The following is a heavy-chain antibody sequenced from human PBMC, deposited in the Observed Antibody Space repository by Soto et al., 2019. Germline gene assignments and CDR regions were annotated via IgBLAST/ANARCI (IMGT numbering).Heavy chain of an antibody. D-gene: IGHD6-19*01. CDR1: GGSFSGYY. Sequence: QVQLQQWGAGLLKPSETLSLTCAVYGGSFSGYYWSWIRQPPGKGLEWIGEINHSGSTNYNPSLKSRVTISVDTSKNQFSLKLSSVTAADTAVYYCARAKWLVLREYFDLWGRGTLVTVSS. J-gene: IGHJ2*01. V-gene: IGHV4-34*01. CDR2: INHSGST. CDR3: ARAKWLVLREYFDL.